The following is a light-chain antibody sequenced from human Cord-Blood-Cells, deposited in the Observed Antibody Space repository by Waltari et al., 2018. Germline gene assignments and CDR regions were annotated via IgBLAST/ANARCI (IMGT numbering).Light chain of an antibody. CDR1: QGISSY. J-gene: IGKJ3*01. Sequence: VIWMTQSPSLLSASTGDRVTISCRISQGISSYLAWYQQKPGKAPELLIYAASTLQSGXXXXFSGSGSGTDFTLTISCLQSEDFATYXCQQYYSFPIFTFGPGTKVDIK. CDR2: AAS. CDR3: QQYYSFPIFT. V-gene: IGKV1D-8*01.